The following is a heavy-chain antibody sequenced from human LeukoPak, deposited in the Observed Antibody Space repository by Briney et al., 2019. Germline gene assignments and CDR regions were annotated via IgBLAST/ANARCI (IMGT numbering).Heavy chain of an antibody. D-gene: IGHD2-15*01. V-gene: IGHV1-18*01. CDR3: ARDGYCSGGSCSYYYYYMDV. Sequence: ASVKVSCKASGYTFTSYGISWVRQAPGQGLERMRWISAYSGNTNYAQKLQGRVTMTTDTSTSTAYMELRSLRSDDTAVYYCARDGYCSGGSCSYYYYYMDVWGKGTTVTVSS. CDR2: ISAYSGNT. J-gene: IGHJ6*03. CDR1: GYTFTSYG.